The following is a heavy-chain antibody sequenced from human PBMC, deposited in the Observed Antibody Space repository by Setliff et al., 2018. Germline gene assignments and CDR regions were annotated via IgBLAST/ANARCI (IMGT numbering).Heavy chain of an antibody. Sequence: ASVKVSCKASGYTFAGYYMHWVRQAPGQRPEWMGWISPYNGKTRSIERFQGRLTLTIDTSTNTVFMELRNLRPDDTAIYYCARDGGGYCATTSCFHFDYWGQGTQVTVSS. CDR2: ISPYNGKT. CDR3: ARDGGGYCATTSCFHFDY. J-gene: IGHJ4*02. V-gene: IGHV1-18*04. D-gene: IGHD2-15*01. CDR1: GYTFAGYY.